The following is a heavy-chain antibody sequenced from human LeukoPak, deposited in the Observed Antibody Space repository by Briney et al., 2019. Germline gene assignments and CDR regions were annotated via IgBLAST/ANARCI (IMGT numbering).Heavy chain of an antibody. Sequence: GGSLSLSCAASGFTFDDYAMHWVRQAPGKGLEWVSGISWNSGSIGYADSVKGRFTISRDNAKNSLYLQMNSLRAEDTALYYCAKDSSSSGRYYGMDVWGQGTTVTVSS. CDR1: GFTFDDYA. J-gene: IGHJ6*02. D-gene: IGHD6-6*01. V-gene: IGHV3-9*01. CDR2: ISWNSGSI. CDR3: AKDSSSSGRYYGMDV.